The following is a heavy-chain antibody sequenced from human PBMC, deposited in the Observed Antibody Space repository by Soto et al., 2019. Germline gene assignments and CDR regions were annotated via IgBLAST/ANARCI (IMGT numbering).Heavy chain of an antibody. J-gene: IGHJ4*02. CDR2: ISWNSGSI. D-gene: IGHD3-22*01. CDR3: AKDGHSSGYYQIGPYYFDY. V-gene: IGHV3-9*01. CDR1: GFTFDDYA. Sequence: GGSLRLSCAASGFTFDDYAMHWVRQAPGKGLEWVSGISWNSGSIGYADSVKGRFTISRDNSKNTLYLQMNSLRAEDTAVYYCAKDGHSSGYYQIGPYYFDYWGQGTLVTVSS.